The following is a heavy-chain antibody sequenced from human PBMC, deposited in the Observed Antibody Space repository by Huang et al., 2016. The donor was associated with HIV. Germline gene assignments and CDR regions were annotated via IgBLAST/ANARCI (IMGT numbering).Heavy chain of an antibody. J-gene: IGHJ3*02. CDR3: ARAKDTWDAYDI. D-gene: IGHD5-18*01. CDR2: KSNDGSNN. V-gene: IGHV3-30-3*01. Sequence: QVQLVESGGGVVQPGRSLRLSCAASGFPFNNHAMHWVRQAPGKGLDWEAVKSNDGSNNYYADSGKGRFTISRDSSKSTLFLHMTSLRTEDTAVYYCARAKDTWDAYDIWGQGTMVIVSS. CDR1: GFPFNNHA.